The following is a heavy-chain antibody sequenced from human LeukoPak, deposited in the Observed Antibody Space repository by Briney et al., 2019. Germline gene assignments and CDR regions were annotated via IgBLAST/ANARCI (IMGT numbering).Heavy chain of an antibody. V-gene: IGHV3-15*01. J-gene: IGHJ4*02. CDR1: GFTFSNAW. Sequence: GGSLRLSCVASGFTFSNAWMSWVRQAPGKGLEWVGRIKSKTDGGTTDYAAPVKGRFTISRDDSKNTLYLQMNSLKTEDTAVYYCTTDLDFWSGYSVYWGQGTLVTVSS. CDR3: TTDLDFWSGYSVY. D-gene: IGHD3-3*01. CDR2: IKSKTDGGTT.